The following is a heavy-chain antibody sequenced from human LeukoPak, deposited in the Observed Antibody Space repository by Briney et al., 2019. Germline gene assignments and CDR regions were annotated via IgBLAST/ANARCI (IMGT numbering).Heavy chain of an antibody. CDR3: ARHPNNSRYLILDF. Sequence: SETRSLTCSVSGGSISSYYWSWIRQPPGKGLEWIGYIFYSGSTNHNPSLKSRVTISVDTSKNQFSLKLSSVTAADTAVYYCARHPNNSRYLILDFWGQGTLVTVSS. J-gene: IGHJ4*02. CDR2: IFYSGST. D-gene: IGHD3-9*01. V-gene: IGHV4-59*08. CDR1: GGSISSYY.